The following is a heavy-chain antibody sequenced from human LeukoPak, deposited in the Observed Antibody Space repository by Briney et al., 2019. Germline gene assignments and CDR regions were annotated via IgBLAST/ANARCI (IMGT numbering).Heavy chain of an antibody. CDR1: GFTFTSSA. CDR3: APLAATTDY. V-gene: IGHV3-23*01. D-gene: IGHD5-12*01. Sequence: PGGSLRLSCAASGFTFTSSAMSWVRQAPGKGLEWVSVISHSGDSTYFADSVKGRFTISRDTSKNTLYLQMNSLRAEDTAVYYCAPLAATTDYWGQGTLVTVSS. CDR2: ISHSGDST. J-gene: IGHJ4*02.